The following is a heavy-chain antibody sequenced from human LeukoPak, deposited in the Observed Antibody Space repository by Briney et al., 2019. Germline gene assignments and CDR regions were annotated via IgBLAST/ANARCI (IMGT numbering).Heavy chain of an antibody. D-gene: IGHD4-23*01. CDR1: GFTFSSYA. CDR3: ARELDYGGKENYYYYYGMDV. V-gene: IGHV3-23*01. CDR2: ISGSGGST. Sequence: GGSLRLSCAASGFTFSSYAMSWVRQAPGKGLEWVSAISGSGGSTYYADSVKGRFTISRDNSKNTLYLQMNSLRAEDTAVYYCARELDYGGKENYYYYYGMDVWGQGTTVTVSS. J-gene: IGHJ6*02.